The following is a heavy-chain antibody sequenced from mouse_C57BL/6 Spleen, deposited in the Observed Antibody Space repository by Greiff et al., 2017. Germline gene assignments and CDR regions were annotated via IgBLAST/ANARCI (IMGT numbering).Heavy chain of an antibody. J-gene: IGHJ4*01. CDR2: IYPGDGDT. Sequence: VKLVESGAELVKPGASVKISCKASGYAFSSYWMNWVKQRPGKGLEWIGQIYPGDGDTNYNGKFKGKATLTADKSSSTAYMQLSSLTSEDSAVYFCAKGSNQYYYAMDYWGQGTSVTVSS. D-gene: IGHD2-5*01. CDR1: GYAFSSYW. CDR3: AKGSNQYYYAMDY. V-gene: IGHV1-80*01.